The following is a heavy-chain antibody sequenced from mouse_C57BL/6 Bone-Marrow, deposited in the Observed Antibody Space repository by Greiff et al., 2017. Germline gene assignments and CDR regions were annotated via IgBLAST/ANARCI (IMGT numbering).Heavy chain of an antibody. J-gene: IGHJ1*03. CDR3: LRYFDV. CDR1: GYAFTNYL. Sequence: QVQLQQSGAELVRPGTSVKVSCKASGYAFTNYLIEWVKQRPGQGLEWIGVINPGSGGTNYNEKFKGKATLTADKSSSTAYMQLSSLTSEDSAVYFCLRYFDVGGTGTTVTVSS. V-gene: IGHV1-54*01. CDR2: INPGSGGT.